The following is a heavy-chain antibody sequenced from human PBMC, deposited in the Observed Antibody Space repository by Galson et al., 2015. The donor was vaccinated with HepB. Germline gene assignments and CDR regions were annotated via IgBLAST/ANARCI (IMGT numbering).Heavy chain of an antibody. J-gene: IGHJ4*02. V-gene: IGHV3-30*18. Sequence: SLRLSCAASGFTFSSCGMHWVRQAPGKGLEWVAVISYDGSNKYYADSVKGRFTISRDNSKNTLYLQMNSLRAEDTAVYYCAKDSWGSYYDSSGYLEDWGQGTLVTVSS. CDR2: ISYDGSNK. D-gene: IGHD3-22*01. CDR3: AKDSWGSYYDSSGYLED. CDR1: GFTFSSCG.